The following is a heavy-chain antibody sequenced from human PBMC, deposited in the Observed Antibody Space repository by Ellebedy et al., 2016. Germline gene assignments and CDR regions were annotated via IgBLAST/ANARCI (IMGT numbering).Heavy chain of an antibody. V-gene: IGHV3-43*01. CDR2: ISWDGGST. CDR1: GFTFDDYT. CDR3: ARGMAPAAWLDGMDV. J-gene: IGHJ6*02. Sequence: GESLKISCAASGFTFDDYTMHWVRQAPGKGLEWVSLISWDGGSTYYADSVKGRFTISRDNAKNSLYLQMNSLRDEDTAVYYCARGMAPAAWLDGMDVWGQGTTVTVSS. D-gene: IGHD6-19*01.